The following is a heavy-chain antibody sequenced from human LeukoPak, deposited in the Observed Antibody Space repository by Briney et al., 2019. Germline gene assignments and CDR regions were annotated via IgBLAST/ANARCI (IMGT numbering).Heavy chain of an antibody. J-gene: IGHJ4*02. D-gene: IGHD4-11*01. Sequence: GGSLRLSCAGSGDSFISHTTIWVRQAPGKGLEWISYIGYSGSPIYYADSVKGRFGISRDDAKTSLYLHMNSLRAEDTAFYYCAREYDSRARFDSWGQGILVTVSS. CDR1: GDSFISHT. V-gene: IGHV3-48*01. CDR2: IGYSGSPI. CDR3: AREYDSRARFDS.